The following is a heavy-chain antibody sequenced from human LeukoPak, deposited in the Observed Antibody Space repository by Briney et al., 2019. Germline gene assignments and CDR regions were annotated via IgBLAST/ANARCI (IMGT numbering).Heavy chain of an antibody. V-gene: IGHV4-39*01. J-gene: IGHJ4*02. CDR3: ARQVAYYYDSSGYTYFDY. CDR1: GGSISSSSYY. D-gene: IGHD3-22*01. Sequence: PSETLSLTCTVSGGSISSSSYYWGWIRQPPGKGLEWVGSIYYSGSTYYNPPLKSRVTISVDTSKNQFSLKLSSVTAADTAVYYCARQVAYYYDSSGYTYFDYWGQGTLVTVSS. CDR2: IYYSGST.